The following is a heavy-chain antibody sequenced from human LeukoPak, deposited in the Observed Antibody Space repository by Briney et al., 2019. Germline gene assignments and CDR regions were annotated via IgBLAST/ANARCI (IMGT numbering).Heavy chain of an antibody. D-gene: IGHD6-13*01. J-gene: IGHJ4*02. CDR3: ARGVYIAAAQYGY. V-gene: IGHV4-59*01. CDR1: GGSISNYY. CDR2: IYYSGTS. Sequence: SETLSLTCTVSGGSISNYYWSWIRQPPGKGLEWIGYIYYSGTSNYNPSLKSRVTISVDTSKNQFSLKLNSVTAADTAVYYCARGVYIAAAQYGYWGQGTLVTVSS.